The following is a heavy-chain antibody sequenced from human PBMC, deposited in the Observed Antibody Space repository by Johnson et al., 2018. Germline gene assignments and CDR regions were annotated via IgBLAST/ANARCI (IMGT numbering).Heavy chain of an antibody. D-gene: IGHD2-2*01. CDR2: ISYDGSNK. Sequence: VQLVESGGGVVQPGRSLRLSCAASGFTFSSYGMHWVRQAPGKGLEWVAVISYDGSNKYYADSVKGRFTISRDNSKNTLYLQLHSLRAEDTAVYYCAKASLGYCSSTICPHDAFDIWGQGTMVTVSS. CDR3: AKASLGYCSSTICPHDAFDI. V-gene: IGHV3-30*18. J-gene: IGHJ3*02. CDR1: GFTFSSYG.